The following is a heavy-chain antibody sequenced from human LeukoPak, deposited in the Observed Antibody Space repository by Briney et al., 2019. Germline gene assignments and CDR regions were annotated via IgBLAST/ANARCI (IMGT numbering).Heavy chain of an antibody. J-gene: IGHJ4*02. CDR3: ARTRITMIVGLASRFDY. V-gene: IGHV3-7*01. CDR2: IKQDGSEK. Sequence: GGSLRLSCAASGFTFSSYWMSWVRQAPGKGLEWVANIKQDGSEKYYVDSVKGRFTISRDNAKNSLYLQMNSLRAEDTAAYYCARTRITMIVGLASRFDYWGQGSLVTVSS. CDR1: GFTFSSYW. D-gene: IGHD3-22*01.